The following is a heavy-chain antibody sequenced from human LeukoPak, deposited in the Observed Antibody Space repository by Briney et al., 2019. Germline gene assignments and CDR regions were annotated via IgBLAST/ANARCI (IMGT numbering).Heavy chain of an antibody. CDR3: ASGRFCNGGSCYDS. J-gene: IGHJ5*01. V-gene: IGHV5-51*01. Sequence: GESLKISCKGSGYSFTSYWIGWVRQVPGKGLEWMGIILPADSDTRYSPSFQGQVTISADKSISTAYVQWSNLKASDTAIYYCASGRFCNGGSCYDSWGQGTLVTVSS. D-gene: IGHD2-15*01. CDR1: GYSFTSYW. CDR2: ILPADSDT.